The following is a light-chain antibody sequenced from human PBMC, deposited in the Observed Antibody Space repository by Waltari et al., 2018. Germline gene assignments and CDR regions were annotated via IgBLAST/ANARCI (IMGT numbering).Light chain of an antibody. J-gene: IGKJ1*01. Sequence: DNQMTQSQSSLSASVGDPVTISCRPSQYIGGYLNWYQLKAGKAPKLLIAGSSRLQDGVPARFSGSGSGTDFTLTISSLHSDDFAIYVCQQSFNPPWTFGQGTKVDI. CDR3: QQSFNPPWT. CDR1: QYIGGY. CDR2: GSS. V-gene: IGKV1-39*01.